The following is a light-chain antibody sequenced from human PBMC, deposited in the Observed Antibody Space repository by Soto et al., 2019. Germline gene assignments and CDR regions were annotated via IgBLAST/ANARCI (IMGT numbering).Light chain of an antibody. Sequence: EMVLTQSPGTLSLSPGERATLHCRASQIGNTNYLAWYQQRPGQPPRLLIYSVFTRANGTPDRFSGSGSGTDFTLTISRLAPEDSAIYYCHQRQSWPRTFGQGTKVDIK. J-gene: IGKJ1*01. CDR3: HQRQSWPRT. CDR2: SVF. CDR1: QIGNTNY. V-gene: IGKV3-20*01.